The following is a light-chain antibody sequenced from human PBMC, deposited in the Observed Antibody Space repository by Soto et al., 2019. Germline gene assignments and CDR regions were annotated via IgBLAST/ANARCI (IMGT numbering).Light chain of an antibody. CDR3: CSYAGSFTV. CDR1: STDVGNYDL. J-gene: IGLJ2*01. CDR2: EDT. Sequence: QSVLTQPASVSGSPGQSITVSCTGTSTDVGNYDLVSWFQQHPGKAPKLIIYEDTKWPSGVSHRFSGSKSGNTASLTISGLQAEDEADYYCCSYAGSFTVFGGGTQLTVL. V-gene: IGLV2-23*01.